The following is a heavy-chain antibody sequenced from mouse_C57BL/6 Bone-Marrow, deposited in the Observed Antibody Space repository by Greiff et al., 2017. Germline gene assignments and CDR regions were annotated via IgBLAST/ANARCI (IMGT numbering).Heavy chain of an antibody. V-gene: IGHV1-50*01. CDR1: GYTFTSYW. CDR2: IDPSDSYT. CDR3: ARGKRAWFAY. J-gene: IGHJ3*01. Sequence: QVQLQQPGAELVKPGASVKLTCKASGYTFTSYWMQWVKQRPGQGLEWIGEIDPSDSYTNYNQKFKGKATLTVDTSSSTAYMQHSSLTSEDSAVYYCARGKRAWFAYWGQGTLVTVSA.